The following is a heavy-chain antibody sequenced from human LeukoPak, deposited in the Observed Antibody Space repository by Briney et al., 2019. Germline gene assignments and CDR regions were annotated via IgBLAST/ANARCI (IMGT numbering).Heavy chain of an antibody. J-gene: IGHJ5*02. CDR2: IWYDGSNK. CDR1: GFTFSNYD. Sequence: GGSLRLSCAASGFTFSNYDMHWVRQAPGKGLEWVAVIWYDGSNKYYADSVKGRFTISRDNSKNTLYLQMNSLRAEDTAVYYCAGKIGYCSGGSCYGNWFDPWGQGTLVTVSS. CDR3: AGKIGYCSGGSCYGNWFDP. D-gene: IGHD2-15*01. V-gene: IGHV3-33*01.